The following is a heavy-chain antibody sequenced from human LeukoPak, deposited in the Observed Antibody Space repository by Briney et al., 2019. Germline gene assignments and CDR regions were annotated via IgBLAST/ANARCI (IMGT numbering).Heavy chain of an antibody. Sequence: RGSLRLSCAASGFTFSSYAMSWVRQAPGKGLEWVSAISGTGGSTYYADSVKGRFTISRDNSKNTLYLQMNSLRADDTAVYYCAKQKTYSSPYYFDWCGQGPRHPVSS. D-gene: IGHD6-6*01. CDR3: AKQKTYSSPYYFDW. J-gene: IGHJ4*02. CDR1: GFTFSSYA. CDR2: ISGTGGST. V-gene: IGHV3-23*01.